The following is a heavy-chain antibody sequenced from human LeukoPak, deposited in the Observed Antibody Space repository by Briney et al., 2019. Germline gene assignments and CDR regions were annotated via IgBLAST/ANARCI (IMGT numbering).Heavy chain of an antibody. CDR1: GGSISSSSYY. J-gene: IGHJ4*02. V-gene: IGHV4-39*07. CDR3: ARRPIAARKRNSPCDY. D-gene: IGHD6-6*01. CDR2: IYYSEST. Sequence: PSETLSLTCTVSGGSISSSSYYWGWIRQPPGKGLEWIGSIYYSESTYYNPSLKSRVTISVDTSKNQFSLKLSSVTAADTAVYYCARRPIAARKRNSPCDYWGQGTLVTVSS.